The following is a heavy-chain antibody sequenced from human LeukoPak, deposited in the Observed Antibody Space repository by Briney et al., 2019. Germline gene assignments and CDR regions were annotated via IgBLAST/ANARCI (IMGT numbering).Heavy chain of an antibody. CDR2: IIPIFGIA. V-gene: IGHV1-69*04. CDR3: ARHARRDGYNYNYYYGMDV. J-gene: IGHJ6*02. D-gene: IGHD5-24*01. CDR1: GGTFSSYA. Sequence: ASVKVSCTASGGTFSSYAISWVRQAPGQGLEWMGRIIPIFGIANYAQKFQGRVTITADKSTSTAYMELSSLRSEDTAVYYCARHARRDGYNYNYYYGMDVWGQGTTVTVSS.